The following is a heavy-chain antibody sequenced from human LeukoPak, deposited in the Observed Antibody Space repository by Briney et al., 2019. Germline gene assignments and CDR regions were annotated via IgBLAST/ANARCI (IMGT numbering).Heavy chain of an antibody. J-gene: IGHJ3*02. CDR3: ARWRLGYFWAFDI. CDR1: GFIFSSYG. D-gene: IGHD5-18*01. V-gene: IGHV3-30*02. Sequence: PGGSLRLSCAASGFIFSSYGMHWVRQAPGKGLEWVAFIRYDGSIKYYADSVKGRFTISRDNSKNTLFLQMNSLRAEDTAVYYCARWRLGYFWAFDIWGQGTMVTVSS. CDR2: IRYDGSIK.